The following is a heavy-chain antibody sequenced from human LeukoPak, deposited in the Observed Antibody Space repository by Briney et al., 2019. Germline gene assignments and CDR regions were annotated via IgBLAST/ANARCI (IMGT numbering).Heavy chain of an antibody. D-gene: IGHD6-13*01. Sequence: PGGSLRLSCAASGFTVSSNYMSWVRQAPGKGLEWVSVIYSGGSTYYAGSVKGRFTISRDNSKNTLYLQMNSLRAEDTAVYYCARSEGIAAAEYAFDIWGQGTMVTVSS. CDR3: ARSEGIAAAEYAFDI. CDR1: GFTVSSNY. J-gene: IGHJ3*02. CDR2: IYSGGST. V-gene: IGHV3-53*01.